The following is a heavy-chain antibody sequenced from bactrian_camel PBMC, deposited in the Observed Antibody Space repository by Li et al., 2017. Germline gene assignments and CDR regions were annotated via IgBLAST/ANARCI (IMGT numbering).Heavy chain of an antibody. CDR3: ATVAGSFSDDYARARASVY. CDR2: IYSGGST. D-gene: IGHD4*01. V-gene: IGHV3S40*01. CDR1: GFTLSSYY. J-gene: IGHJ4*01. Sequence: VQLVESGGGFLQPGGSLRLSCAASGFTLSSYYMSWVRQAPGKTREAIAAIYSGGSTYYADSVKGRFTISQDNANNTVYLQMDSLKSEDTALYYCATVAGSFSDDYARARASVYWGQGTQVTVS.